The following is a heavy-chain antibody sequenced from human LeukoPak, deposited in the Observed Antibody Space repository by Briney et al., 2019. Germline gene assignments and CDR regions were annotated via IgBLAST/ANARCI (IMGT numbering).Heavy chain of an antibody. J-gene: IGHJ4*02. V-gene: IGHV3-48*01. CDR1: GFTFSDHD. Sequence: PGGSLRLSCAASGFTFSDHDMTWVRQAPGKGLEWVSYFSSNTGTIYYAYAVKGRFTITIANAKNSLYLQLNILRPNGEATAYCARGGGVDYWGQGTLVTVSS. D-gene: IGHD3-3*01. CDR3: ARGGGVDY. CDR2: FSSNTGTI.